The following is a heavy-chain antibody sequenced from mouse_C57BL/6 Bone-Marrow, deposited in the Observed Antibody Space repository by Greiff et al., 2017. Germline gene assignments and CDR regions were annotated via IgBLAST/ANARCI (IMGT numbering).Heavy chain of an antibody. D-gene: IGHD2-5*01. V-gene: IGHV1-59*01. J-gene: IGHJ1*03. CDR1: GYTFTSYW. Sequence: QVQLQQPGAELVRPGTSVKLSCKASGYTFTSYWMHWVKQRPGQGLEWIGVIDPSDSYTNYNQKFKGKATLTVATSSSTAYMQLSSLTSEDSAVYYWACYYSNHWYFDVWGTVTTVTVSS. CDR3: ACYYSNHWYFDV. CDR2: IDPSDSYT.